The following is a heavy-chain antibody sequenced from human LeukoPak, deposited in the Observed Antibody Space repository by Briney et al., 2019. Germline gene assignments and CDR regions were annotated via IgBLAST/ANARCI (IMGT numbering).Heavy chain of an antibody. CDR2: IYYSGTT. CDR3: ARLARLTLIRGVTGYHSLDV. J-gene: IGHJ6*04. Sequence: PSETLSLTCTVSGGSMDNFYWSWIRLSPGGGLEWIGYIYYSGTTNYNPSLGSRLIISADTSKNQFSLKLISVTAADTAVYYCARLARLTLIRGVTGYHSLDVWGKGTKVTVSS. V-gene: IGHV4-59*01. D-gene: IGHD3-10*01. CDR1: GGSMDNFY.